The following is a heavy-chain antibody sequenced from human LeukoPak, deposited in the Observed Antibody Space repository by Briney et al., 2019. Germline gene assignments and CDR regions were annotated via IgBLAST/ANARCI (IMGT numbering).Heavy chain of an antibody. CDR2: ISAYNGNT. V-gene: IGHV1-18*01. CDR1: GYTFTSYG. CDR3: ARVRDIVVVPAAMSAFDP. J-gene: IGHJ5*02. Sequence: ASVNVSCKASGYTFTSYGISWVRQAPGQGLEWMGWISAYNGNTNYAQKLQGRVTMTTDTSTSTAYMELRSLRSEDTAVYYCARVRDIVVVPAAMSAFDPWGQGTLVTVSS. D-gene: IGHD2-2*01.